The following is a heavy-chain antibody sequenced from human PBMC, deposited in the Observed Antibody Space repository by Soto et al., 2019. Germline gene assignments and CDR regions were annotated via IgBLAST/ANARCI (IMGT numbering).Heavy chain of an antibody. V-gene: IGHV3-48*02. D-gene: IGHD3-10*01. J-gene: IGHJ6*02. CDR1: GFTFSSYS. CDR2: ISSSSSTI. CDR3: ARDVYGSGSYYKGRGYYYGMDV. Sequence: ELQLVESGGGLVQPGGSLRLSCAASGFTFSSYSMNWVRQAPGKGLEWVSYISSSSSTIYYADSVKGRFTISRDNAKNSLYLQMNSLRDEDTAVYYCARDVYGSGSYYKGRGYYYGMDVWGQGTTVTVSS.